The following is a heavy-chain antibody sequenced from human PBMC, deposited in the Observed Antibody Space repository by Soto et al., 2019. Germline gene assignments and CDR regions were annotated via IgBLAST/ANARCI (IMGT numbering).Heavy chain of an antibody. Sequence: LRLSCAASGFTFSSYAMSWVRQAPGKGLEWVSAISGSGGSTYYADSVKGRFTISRDNSKNTLHLQMNSLRAEDTAVYYCAKDGCSSTSCYTYYYYGMDVWGQGTTVTVSS. CDR2: ISGSGGST. J-gene: IGHJ6*02. V-gene: IGHV3-23*01. CDR3: AKDGCSSTSCYTYYYYGMDV. D-gene: IGHD2-2*02. CDR1: GFTFSSYA.